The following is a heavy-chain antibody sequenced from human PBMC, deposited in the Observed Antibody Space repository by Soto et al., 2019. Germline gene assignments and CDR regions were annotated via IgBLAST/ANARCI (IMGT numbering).Heavy chain of an antibody. Sequence: QVQLQQWGAGLLKPSETLSLTCAVSGGSFSGYFWSWIRQSPGKGLAWIGEINDSGSAKYNPSLKSRVTISLDTSKNQFSLTLSSVTAADTAVYYCARARVAYFFDYWGQGTLVTVSS. CDR1: GGSFSGYF. D-gene: IGHD3-3*01. J-gene: IGHJ4*02. CDR3: ARARVAYFFDY. V-gene: IGHV4-34*01. CDR2: INDSGSA.